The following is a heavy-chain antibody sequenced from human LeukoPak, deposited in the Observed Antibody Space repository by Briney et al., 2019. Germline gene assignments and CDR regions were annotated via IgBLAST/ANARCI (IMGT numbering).Heavy chain of an antibody. D-gene: IGHD3-3*01. J-gene: IGHJ4*02. CDR2: VFHTGVI. V-gene: IGHV4-59*08. CDR1: GGSIESLY. CDR3: ARQGGGYDFWSGYYPPDY. Sequence: SETLSLTCTVSGGSIESLYWSWIRQSPEKGLEWIGNVFHTGVISYNLSLKSRVTISVDTSKNQFSLKLSSVTAADTAVYYCARQGGGYDFWSGYYPPDYWGQGTLVTVSS.